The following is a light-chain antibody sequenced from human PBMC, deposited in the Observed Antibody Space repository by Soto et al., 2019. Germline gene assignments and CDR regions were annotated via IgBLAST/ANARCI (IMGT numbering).Light chain of an antibody. V-gene: IGKV1-33*01. CDR3: QQFYSVPCT. CDR1: QDIKNY. J-gene: IGKJ2*02. Sequence: IQMTQSPSSLSAAVGDRVTITCQASQDIKNYLIWYQQKPGKAPKLLIYDASSLGTGVSSRFSGSGSGTYFALTISSLQPEDIATYYWQQFYSVPCTVGQGTKLEIK. CDR2: DAS.